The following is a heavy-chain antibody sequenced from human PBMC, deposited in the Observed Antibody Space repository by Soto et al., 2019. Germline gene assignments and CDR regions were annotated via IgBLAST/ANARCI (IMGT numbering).Heavy chain of an antibody. V-gene: IGHV1-18*01. CDR2: ISPYNDHT. J-gene: IGHJ6*02. Sequence: QVQLAQSTGEVKKPGASVRVSCKATGYTFIRYGIAWVRQAPGQGFEWMGWISPYNDHTVYAQKFQGRVTMTADTSTRTVYMNLRGLKSDDTAVYDCARGGYYDNSWGKLSHYGLDVWGQGTSVSVSS. CDR1: GYTFIRYG. CDR3: ARGGYYDNSWGKLSHYGLDV. D-gene: IGHD3-16*01.